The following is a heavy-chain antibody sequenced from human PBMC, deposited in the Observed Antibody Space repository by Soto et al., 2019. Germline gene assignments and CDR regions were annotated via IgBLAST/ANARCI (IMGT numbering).Heavy chain of an antibody. D-gene: IGHD3-16*02. J-gene: IGHJ4*02. CDR2: ISAYNGNT. V-gene: IGHV1-18*04. Sequence: QVQLVQSGAEVKKPGASVKVSCKASGYTFTSYGISWVRQAPGQGLEWMGWISAYNGNTNYAQKLQGRVTMTTDTSTRTAYMELRSLRSDHTAVYYCAREPRDYVWGSYRYRGGDYWGQGTLVTVSS. CDR3: AREPRDYVWGSYRYRGGDY. CDR1: GYTFTSYG.